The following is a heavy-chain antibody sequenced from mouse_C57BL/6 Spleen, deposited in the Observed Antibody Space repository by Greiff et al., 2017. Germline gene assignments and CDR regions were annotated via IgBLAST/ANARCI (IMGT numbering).Heavy chain of an antibody. CDR3: ARGYYGSSPWFAY. Sequence: QVQLKQSGAELVKPGASVKMSCKASGYTFTTYPIEWMKQNHGKSLEWIGNFHPYNDDTKYNEKFKGKATLTVEKSSSSVYLELSRLTSDDSAVYYCARGYYGSSPWFAYWGQGTLVTVSA. V-gene: IGHV1-47*01. J-gene: IGHJ3*01. CDR1: GYTFTTYP. CDR2: FHPYNDDT. D-gene: IGHD1-1*01.